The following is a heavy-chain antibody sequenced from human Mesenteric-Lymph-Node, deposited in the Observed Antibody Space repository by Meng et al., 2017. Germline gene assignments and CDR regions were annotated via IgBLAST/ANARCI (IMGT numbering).Heavy chain of an antibody. D-gene: IGHD1-26*01. V-gene: IGHV4-38-2*02. CDR3: ARARGSYVIPPFYYGMDV. CDR2: IYHSGST. J-gene: IGHJ6*02. Sequence: SETLSLTCTVSGYSISSGYYWGWIRQPPGKGLEWIGSIYHSGSTYYNPSLKSRVTISVDTSKNQFSLKLSSVTAADTAVYYCARARGSYVIPPFYYGMDVWGQGTTVTVSS. CDR1: GYSISSGYY.